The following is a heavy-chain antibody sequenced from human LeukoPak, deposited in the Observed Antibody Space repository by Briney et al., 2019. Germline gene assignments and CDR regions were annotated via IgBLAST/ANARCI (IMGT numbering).Heavy chain of an antibody. CDR1: GYTFTSYG. V-gene: IGHV1-18*01. CDR3: ARGMVRGVISPDAFDI. D-gene: IGHD3-10*01. Sequence: ASVKVSCKASGYTFTSYGISWVRQAPGQGLEWMGWISAYNGNTNYAQKLQGRVTMTTDTSTSTAYMELRSLRSDDTAVYYCARGMVRGVISPDAFDIWGQGTMVTVSS. J-gene: IGHJ3*02. CDR2: ISAYNGNT.